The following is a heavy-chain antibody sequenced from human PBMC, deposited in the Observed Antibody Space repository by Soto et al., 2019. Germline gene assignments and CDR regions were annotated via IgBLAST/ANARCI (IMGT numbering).Heavy chain of an antibody. J-gene: IGHJ5*02. D-gene: IGHD6-13*01. CDR1: GFTFSSYA. CDR2: ISGSGGTT. Sequence: EVQLLESGGGLVQPGGSLRLSCTGSGFTFSSYAMNWVRQAPGKGLECVSTISGSGGTTYYADSVKGRFTISRDNSKNTLYRQMSSLRAEDKAVYYWAKNGGATARYNCFDHWGQGTLVTVSS. V-gene: IGHV3-23*01. CDR3: AKNGGATARYNCFDH.